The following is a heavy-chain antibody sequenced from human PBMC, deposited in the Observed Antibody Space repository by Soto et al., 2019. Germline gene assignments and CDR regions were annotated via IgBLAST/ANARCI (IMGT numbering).Heavy chain of an antibody. CDR1: GGTFGSYA. Sequence: QVQLVQSGAEVKKPGSSVKVSCKASGGTFGSYAISWVRQAPGQGLEWMGGIIPIFGTANYAQKFQGRVTITADESTSTAYMELSSLRSEETAVYYCARGSRITIFGVVIDPYYFDYWGQGTLVTVSS. J-gene: IGHJ4*02. V-gene: IGHV1-69*01. CDR3: ARGSRITIFGVVIDPYYFDY. CDR2: IIPIFGTA. D-gene: IGHD3-3*01.